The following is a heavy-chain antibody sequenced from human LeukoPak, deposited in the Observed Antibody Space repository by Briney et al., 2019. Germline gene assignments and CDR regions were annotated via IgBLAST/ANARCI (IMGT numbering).Heavy chain of an antibody. D-gene: IGHD6-6*01. Sequence: ASVKVSCKASGYTFTSYDINWVRQATGQGLEWMGWMNPNSGNTGYAQKFQGRVTMTRNTSISTAYVELSSLRSEDTAVYYCARGQEQLVLYYYYYMDVWGKGTTVTVSS. CDR2: MNPNSGNT. CDR3: ARGQEQLVLYYYYYMDV. CDR1: GYTFTSYD. J-gene: IGHJ6*03. V-gene: IGHV1-8*01.